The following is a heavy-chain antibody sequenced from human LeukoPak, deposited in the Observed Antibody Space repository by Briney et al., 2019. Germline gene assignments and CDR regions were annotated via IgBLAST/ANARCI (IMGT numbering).Heavy chain of an antibody. V-gene: IGHV3-23*01. CDR2: ISGSGSST. CDR1: GFTFSSYA. CDR3: AKFRDTAMVTFFDY. Sequence: GGSLRLSCAASGFTFSSYALSWVRQAPGKGLEWVSAISGSGSSTYYADSVKGRFTISRDNSKITLYLQMNSLRAEDTAVYYCAKFRDTAMVTFFDYWGQGTLVTVSS. D-gene: IGHD5-18*01. J-gene: IGHJ4*02.